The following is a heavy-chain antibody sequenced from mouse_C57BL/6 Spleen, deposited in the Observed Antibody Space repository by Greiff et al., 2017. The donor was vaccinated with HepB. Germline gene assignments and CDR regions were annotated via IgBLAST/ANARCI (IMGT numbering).Heavy chain of an antibody. V-gene: IGHV1-18*01. CDR1: GYTFTDYN. CDR2: INPNNGGT. J-gene: IGHJ1*03. Sequence: EVQLQQSGPELVKPGASVKIPCKASGYTFTDYNMDWVKQSHGKSLEWIGDINPNNGGTIYNQKFKGNATLTVAKYSSTAYMEPRSRTSEDTAVYYWARRDYYGSSWYCDVWGTGTTVTVSS. CDR3: ARRDYYGSSWYCDV. D-gene: IGHD1-1*01.